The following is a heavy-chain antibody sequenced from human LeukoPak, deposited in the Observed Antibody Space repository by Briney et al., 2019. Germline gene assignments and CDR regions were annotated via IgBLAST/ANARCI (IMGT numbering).Heavy chain of an antibody. D-gene: IGHD6-6*01. J-gene: IGHJ5*02. CDR3: ARLLGVSWQIAARPWWFDP. CDR1: GYSFTSYW. Sequence: GESLKISCKGSGYSFTSYWIGWVRQMRGKGLEWMGIIYPGDSDTRYSPSFQGQVTISADKSISTAYLQWSSLKAWDTAMYYCARLLGVSWQIAARPWWFDPWGQGTLVTVSS. CDR2: IYPGDSDT. V-gene: IGHV5-51*01.